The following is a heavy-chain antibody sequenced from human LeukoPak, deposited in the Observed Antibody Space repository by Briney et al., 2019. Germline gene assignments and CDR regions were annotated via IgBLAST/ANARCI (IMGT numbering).Heavy chain of an antibody. Sequence: ASVKVSCKASGYIFSNYYIHWVRQAPGQGLEWMGLINPSGGTTRYAQKFQGRVTMTRDMSTSTVYMELSSLRSEDTAVYYCARDPLRSTYYDFWSGYGGGCDYWGQGTLVTVSS. J-gene: IGHJ4*02. V-gene: IGHV1-46*01. CDR1: GYIFSNYY. D-gene: IGHD3-3*01. CDR2: INPSGGTT. CDR3: ARDPLRSTYYDFWSGYGGGCDY.